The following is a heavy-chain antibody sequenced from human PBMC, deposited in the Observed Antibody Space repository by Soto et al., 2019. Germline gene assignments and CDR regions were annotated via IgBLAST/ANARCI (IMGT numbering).Heavy chain of an antibody. Sequence: PGESLKISCKASGYLYTNYWIAWVRQKPGKGLEWMGIVYAGDSNTRYSPSFQGQVTISVDKSISTAYLQWSSLKASDTAMYYCARNRGMYDYVWGSSGHPGDYFDSWGQGTLVTVSS. CDR3: ARNRGMYDYVWGSSGHPGDYFDS. V-gene: IGHV5-51*01. J-gene: IGHJ4*02. CDR2: VYAGDSNT. D-gene: IGHD3-16*01. CDR1: GYLYTNYW.